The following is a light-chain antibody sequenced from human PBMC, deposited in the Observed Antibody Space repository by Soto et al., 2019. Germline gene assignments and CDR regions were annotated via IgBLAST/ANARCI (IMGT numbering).Light chain of an antibody. CDR3: SSYTGSTPYV. CDR2: EVS. CDR1: SSYVGGYNY. J-gene: IGLJ1*01. V-gene: IGLV2-8*01. Sequence: QSVLTQPPSASGSPGQSVTISCTGTSSYVGGYNYVSWYQQHPGKAPKLMIYEVSKRPSGVPDRFSGSKSGNTASLTVSGLQADDEADYYCSSYTGSTPYVFGTGTKLTVL.